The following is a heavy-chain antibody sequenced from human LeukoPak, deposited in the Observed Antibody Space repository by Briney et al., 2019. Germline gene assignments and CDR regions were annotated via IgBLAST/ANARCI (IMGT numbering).Heavy chain of an antibody. CDR2: INWNGGST. Sequence: GGSLRLSCAASGFTFSTYWMHWVRQAPGKGLEWVSGINWNGGSTGYADSVKGRFTISRDNAKNSLYLQMNSLRAEDTALYYCARSSHNNYWYFDYWGQGTLVTVSS. CDR1: GFTFSTYW. CDR3: ARSSHNNYWYFDY. V-gene: IGHV3-20*04. J-gene: IGHJ4*02. D-gene: IGHD1-1*01.